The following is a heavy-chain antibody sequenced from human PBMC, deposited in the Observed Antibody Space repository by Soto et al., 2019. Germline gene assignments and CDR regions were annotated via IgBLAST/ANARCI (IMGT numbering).Heavy chain of an antibody. CDR2: IIPIFGTA. D-gene: IGHD5-18*01. J-gene: IGHJ4*02. Sequence: ASVKVSCKASGGTFSSYAISWVRQAPGQGLEWMGGIIPIFGTANYAQKFQGRVTITADESTSTAYMELSSLRSEDTAVYYCARDGSYGYPLWGQGTLVTVSS. CDR1: GGTFSSYA. CDR3: ARDGSYGYPL. V-gene: IGHV1-69*13.